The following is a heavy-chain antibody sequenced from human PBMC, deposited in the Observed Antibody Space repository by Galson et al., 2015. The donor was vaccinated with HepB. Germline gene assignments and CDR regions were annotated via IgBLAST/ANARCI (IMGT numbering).Heavy chain of an antibody. CDR2: ISYDGSNK. V-gene: IGHV3-30*18. Sequence: SLRLSCAASGFTFSSYGMHWVRQAPGKGLEWVAVISYDGSNKYYADPVKGRFTISRDNSKTTLYLQMNSLRAEDTAVYYCAKDKQWLSYYYYGIDVWGQGTTVTVSS. CDR3: AKDKQWLSYYYYGIDV. D-gene: IGHD6-19*01. CDR1: GFTFSSYG. J-gene: IGHJ6*02.